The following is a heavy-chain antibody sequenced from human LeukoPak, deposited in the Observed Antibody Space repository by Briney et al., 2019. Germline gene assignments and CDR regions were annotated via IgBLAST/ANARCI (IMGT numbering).Heavy chain of an antibody. CDR1: GFTFSSYS. CDR3: ARDVDFWSNAFDI. V-gene: IGHV3-48*01. Sequence: GGSLRLSCAASGFTFSSYSMNWVRQAPGKGLEWVSYISSSSSTIYYADSVKGRFTISRDNAKNSLYLQMNSLRAEDTAVYYCARDVDFWSNAFDIWGRGTMVTVSS. J-gene: IGHJ3*02. D-gene: IGHD3-3*01. CDR2: ISSSSSTI.